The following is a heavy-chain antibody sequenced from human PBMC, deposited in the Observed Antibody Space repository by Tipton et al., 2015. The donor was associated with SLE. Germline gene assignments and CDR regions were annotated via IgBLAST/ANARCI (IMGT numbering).Heavy chain of an antibody. CDR2: IYFSGSS. D-gene: IGHD3-16*01. CDR1: SGSISSSDYY. CDR3: ARESRNYGAFDI. Sequence: TLSLTCTVSSGSISSSDYYWAWIRQPPGKGLEWIGNIYFSGSSYYNPSLKSRVTISIDTSKNQFSLNLTSVTAADTAVYYCARESRNYGAFDIWGPGTMVSVSS. J-gene: IGHJ3*02. V-gene: IGHV4-39*07.